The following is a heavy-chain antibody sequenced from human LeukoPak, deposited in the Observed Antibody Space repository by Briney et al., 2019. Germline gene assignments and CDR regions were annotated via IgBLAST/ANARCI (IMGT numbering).Heavy chain of an antibody. CDR3: ASVTTVTRLFDAFDI. CDR1: GFTFSSYG. D-gene: IGHD4-17*01. CDR2: IRYDGSNK. V-gene: IGHV3-30*02. J-gene: IGHJ3*02. Sequence: GGSLRLSCAASGFTFSSYGMHWVRQAPGKGLEWVAFIRYDGSNKYYADSVKGRSTISRDNSKNTLYLQMNSLRAEDTAVYYCASVTTVTRLFDAFDIWGQATMVTVSS.